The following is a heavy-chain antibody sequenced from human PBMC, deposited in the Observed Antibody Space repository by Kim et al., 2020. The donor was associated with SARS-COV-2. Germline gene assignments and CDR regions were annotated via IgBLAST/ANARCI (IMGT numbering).Heavy chain of an antibody. Sequence: ASVKVSCKASGYTFTSYYMHWVRQAPGQGLEWMGIINPSGGSTSYAQKFQGRVTMTRDTSTSTVYMELSSLRSEDTAVYYCAREGGMATIRLLHLDYWGQGTLVTVSS. CDR2: INPSGGST. CDR3: AREGGMATIRLLHLDY. V-gene: IGHV1-46*01. J-gene: IGHJ4*02. D-gene: IGHD5-12*01. CDR1: GYTFTSYY.